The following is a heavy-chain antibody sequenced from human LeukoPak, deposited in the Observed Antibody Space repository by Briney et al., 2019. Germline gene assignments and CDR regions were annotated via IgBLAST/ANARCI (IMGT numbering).Heavy chain of an antibody. CDR2: IYHSGST. D-gene: IGHD6-13*01. J-gene: IGHJ5*02. V-gene: IGHV4-30-2*01. CDR3: ARFVDSSWSNWFDP. Sequence: PSQTLSLTCAVSGGSISSGGYSWSWIRQPPGKGLEWIGYIYHSGSTYYNPSLNSRVTISVDRSKNQFSLKLSSVTAADTAVYYCARFVDSSWSNWFDPWGQGTLVTVSS. CDR1: GGSISSGGYS.